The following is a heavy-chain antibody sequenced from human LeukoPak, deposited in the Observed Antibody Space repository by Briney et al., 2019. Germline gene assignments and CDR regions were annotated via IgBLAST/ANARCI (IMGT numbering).Heavy chain of an antibody. Sequence: PGGSLRIYCAASGFTFSSYSMNWVRQAPGKGLEWVSSISSSSSYIYYADSVKGRFNISRDNAKNSLYLQMNSLRAEDTAVYYCARVPGPYMDVWGKGTTVTVSS. CDR3: ARVPGPYMDV. D-gene: IGHD3-10*01. CDR1: GFTFSSYS. V-gene: IGHV3-21*01. J-gene: IGHJ6*03. CDR2: ISSSSSYI.